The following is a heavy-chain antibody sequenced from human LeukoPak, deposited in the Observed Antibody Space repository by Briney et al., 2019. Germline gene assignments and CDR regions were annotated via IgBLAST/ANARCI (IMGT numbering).Heavy chain of an antibody. J-gene: IGHJ4*02. CDR2: IYTGGTT. D-gene: IGHD6-13*01. CDR3: ARDSAAIGRGGFDY. Sequence: GGSLRLSCAASGFIVSSNYMTWVRQAPGKGLEWVSVIYTGGTTSCADSVEGRFTISRDNSRNTLYLQTSSLRAEDTAVYYCARDSAAIGRGGFDYWGQGTLVTVSS. CDR1: GFIVSSNY. V-gene: IGHV3-53*01.